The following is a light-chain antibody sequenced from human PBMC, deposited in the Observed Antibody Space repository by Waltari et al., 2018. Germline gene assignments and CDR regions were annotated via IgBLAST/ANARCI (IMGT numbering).Light chain of an antibody. J-gene: IGKJ1*01. CDR3: QQCDNWPRT. CDR1: QSISSN. V-gene: IGKV3-15*01. Sequence: EIVMTQSPATLSVSLGERATLYCRASQSISSNLAWYQQKPGQAPGLLIYGASTRATGVPARFSGSGSGTEFTLTISSLQSEDFAIYFCQQCDNWPRTFGQGTRVEI. CDR2: GAS.